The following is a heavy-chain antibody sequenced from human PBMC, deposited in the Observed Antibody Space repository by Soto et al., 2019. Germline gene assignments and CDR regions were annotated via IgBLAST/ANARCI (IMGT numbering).Heavy chain of an antibody. J-gene: IGHJ3*02. CDR1: GFTFSSYG. CDR2: ISYDGSNK. CDR3: ATFYDSSGFGASGDDFDI. Sequence: GGSLRLSCAASGFTFSSYGMHWVRQAPGKGLEWVAVISYDGSNKYYADSVKGRFTISRDNSKNTLYLQMNSLRAEDTAVYYCATFYDSSGFGASGDDFDIWGQGTMVTVSS. D-gene: IGHD3-22*01. V-gene: IGHV3-30*03.